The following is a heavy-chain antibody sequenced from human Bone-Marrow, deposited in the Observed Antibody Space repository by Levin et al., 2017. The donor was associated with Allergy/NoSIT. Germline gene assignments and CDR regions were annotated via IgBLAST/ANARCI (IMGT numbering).Heavy chain of an antibody. V-gene: IGHV4-34*01. CDR3: ARGYIVVVVSAPDAFDI. Sequence: SETLSLTCAVYGGSFSDYYWNWIRQPPGKWLEWIAEINHSGSTNYNPSLKSRVTISVDTSKNQFSLKLSSVTAADTAVYYCARGYIVVVVSAPDAFDIWGQGTLVTVSS. D-gene: IGHD2-15*01. CDR1: GGSFSDYY. J-gene: IGHJ3*02. CDR2: INHSGST.